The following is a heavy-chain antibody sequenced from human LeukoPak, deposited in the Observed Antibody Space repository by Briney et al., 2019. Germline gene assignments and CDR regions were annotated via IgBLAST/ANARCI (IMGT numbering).Heavy chain of an antibody. CDR2: IIPIFGTA. Sequence: ASVKVSCKASGGTFSSYAISWVRQAPGQGLEWMGGIIPIFGTANYAQKFQGRVTITADEFTSTAYVELSSLRSEDTAVYYCARALLTYCSSTSCYKRWFDPWGQGTLVTVSS. D-gene: IGHD2-2*02. V-gene: IGHV1-69*13. J-gene: IGHJ5*02. CDR3: ARALLTYCSSTSCYKRWFDP. CDR1: GGTFSSYA.